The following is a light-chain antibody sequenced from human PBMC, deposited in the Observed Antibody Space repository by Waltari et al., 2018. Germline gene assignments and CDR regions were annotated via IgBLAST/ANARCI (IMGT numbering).Light chain of an antibody. Sequence: SALTQPPSASGSPGPSVTISCTGIGSDYVSWYQQHPDKAPKLIIYEVNKRPSGVPDRFSGSKSGNTASLTVSGLQAEDEADYYCCSHGTSEVFGGGTKLTVL. CDR3: CSHGTSEV. V-gene: IGLV2-8*01. J-gene: IGLJ3*02. CDR1: GSDY. CDR2: EVN.